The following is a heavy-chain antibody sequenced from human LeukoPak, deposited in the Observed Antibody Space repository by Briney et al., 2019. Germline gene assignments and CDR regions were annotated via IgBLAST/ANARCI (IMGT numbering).Heavy chain of an antibody. CDR3: AREPISSGSYYPRSDY. CDR1: GYTFVNYG. J-gene: IGHJ4*02. D-gene: IGHD3-10*01. V-gene: IGHV1-18*01. Sequence: ASVRVSCKASGYTFVNYGFAWVRQAPGQGLEWMAWINTYNGNTKYAQRLQDRVTVTTDTSTNTAYMELRSLTSDDTAVYYCAREPISSGSYYPRSDYWGQGTLVTVS. CDR2: INTYNGNT.